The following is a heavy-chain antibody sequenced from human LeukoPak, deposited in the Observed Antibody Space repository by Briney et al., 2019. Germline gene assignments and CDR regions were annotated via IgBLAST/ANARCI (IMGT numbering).Heavy chain of an antibody. J-gene: IGHJ4*02. Sequence: PGGSLRLACAASGFSFRRYAMNWVRKAPGKGLEWVSYISSSGSTIYYADSVKGRFTISRDNAKNSLHLQMNSLRAEDTAVYYCAGNYDLVGYWGQGTLVTVSS. CDR3: AGNYDLVGY. CDR1: GFSFRRYA. V-gene: IGHV3-48*03. CDR2: ISSSGSTI. D-gene: IGHD3-3*01.